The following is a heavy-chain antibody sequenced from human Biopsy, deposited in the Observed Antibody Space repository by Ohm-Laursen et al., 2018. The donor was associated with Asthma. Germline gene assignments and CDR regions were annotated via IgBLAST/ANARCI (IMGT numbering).Heavy chain of an antibody. Sequence: TLSLTCTVSPGSINDYYWNWIRQFPGKGLEWIGYVHSSGSTRFNPSLKSRVTVSVDTSVDQVSLKLSSVSAADTAIYYCARATSTWSQSGPHFFDHWGPGTLVTVSS. V-gene: IGHV4-59*01. D-gene: IGHD6-13*01. CDR1: PGSINDYY. J-gene: IGHJ5*02. CDR2: VHSSGST. CDR3: ARATSTWSQSGPHFFDH.